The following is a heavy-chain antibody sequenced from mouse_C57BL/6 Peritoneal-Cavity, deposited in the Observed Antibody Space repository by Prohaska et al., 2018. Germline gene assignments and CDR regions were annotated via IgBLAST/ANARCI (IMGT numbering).Heavy chain of an antibody. CDR2: IYPGDGDT. V-gene: IGHV1-82*01. J-gene: IGHJ3*01. CDR1: GYAFSSSW. Sequence: PGASVKISCKASGYAFSSSWMNWVKQRPGKGLEWIGRIYPGDGDTNYNGKFKGKATLTADKSSSTAYMQLSSLTSEESAVYFCARGEGAWFAYWGQGTLVTVSA. CDR3: ARGEGAWFAY.